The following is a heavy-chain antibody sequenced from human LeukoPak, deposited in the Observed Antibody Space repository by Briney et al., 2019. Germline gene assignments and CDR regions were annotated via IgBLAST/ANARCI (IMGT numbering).Heavy chain of an antibody. Sequence: GGSLRLSCAASGFTFSTYSMSWVRQAPGKGLEWVRRIKSKTDGGTTDYAAPVKGRFTISRDDSKNTLYLQMNSLKTEDTAVYYCTTDPTQYYYYYMDVWGKGTTVTVSS. J-gene: IGHJ6*03. D-gene: IGHD1-1*01. CDR1: GFTFSTYS. V-gene: IGHV3-15*01. CDR2: IKSKTDGGTT. CDR3: TTDPTQYYYYYMDV.